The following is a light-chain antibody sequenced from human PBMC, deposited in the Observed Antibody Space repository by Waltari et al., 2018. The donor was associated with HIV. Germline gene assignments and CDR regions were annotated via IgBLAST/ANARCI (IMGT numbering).Light chain of an antibody. CDR2: G. Sequence: EIVLTQSPGTLSLSPGERATLSCRASQSVSSSYLAWYQQKPGQAPRLLIYGADFTLTISRLEPEDFAVYYCQQSRTFGQGTKLEIK. CDR1: QSVSSSY. J-gene: IGKJ2*01. CDR3: QQSRT. V-gene: IGKV3-20*01.